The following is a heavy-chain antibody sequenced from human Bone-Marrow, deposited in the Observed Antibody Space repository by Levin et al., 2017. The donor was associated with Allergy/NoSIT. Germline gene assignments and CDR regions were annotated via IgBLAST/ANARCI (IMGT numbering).Heavy chain of an antibody. CDR3: ASSGYYYAMDV. J-gene: IGHJ6*02. D-gene: IGHD2-15*01. V-gene: IGHV4-59*01. Sequence: ASETLSLTCTVSGASISSYYWTWVRQPPGKGLEWIAFVYFSGAANYNPSLKSRVTTSIDTSKSQFSLRLNSVTTADTAVYFCASSGYYYAMDVWGQGTTVTVSS. CDR2: VYFSGAA. CDR1: GASISSYY.